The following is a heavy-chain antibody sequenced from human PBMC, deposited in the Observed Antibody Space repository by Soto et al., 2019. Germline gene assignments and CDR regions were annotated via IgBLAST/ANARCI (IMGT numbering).Heavy chain of an antibody. Sequence: PSETLSLTCTVSGGSISSYYWSWIRQPAGKWLEWIGEINHSGSTNYNPSLKSRVTISVDTSKNQFSLKLSSVTAADTAVYYCAHIAARRYYYYYGMDVWGQGTTVTVSS. J-gene: IGHJ6*02. CDR1: GGSISSYY. CDR2: INHSGST. CDR3: AHIAARRYYYYYGMDV. V-gene: IGHV4-34*01. D-gene: IGHD6-25*01.